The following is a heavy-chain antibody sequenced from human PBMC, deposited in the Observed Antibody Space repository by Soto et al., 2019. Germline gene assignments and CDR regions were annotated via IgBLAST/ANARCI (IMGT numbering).Heavy chain of an antibody. D-gene: IGHD6-6*01. Sequence: QVQLVQSGAEVRKPGSSVKVSCKISGGTFTNYVISWLRQAPGQGLEWMGGLIPIFGAANLAQKFQGRVTIAADESPSTVNMELSSLTSEDTAVYYGARGRSSHNFDPWGQGTLVTVSS. J-gene: IGHJ5*02. CDR3: ARGRSSHNFDP. V-gene: IGHV1-69*01. CDR2: LIPIFGAA. CDR1: GGTFTNYV.